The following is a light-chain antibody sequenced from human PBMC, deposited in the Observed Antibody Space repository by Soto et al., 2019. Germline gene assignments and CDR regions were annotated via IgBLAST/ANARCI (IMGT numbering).Light chain of an antibody. J-gene: IGLJ1*01. CDR3: SSYAGSSNV. Sequence: QSVLTQPPSASGPPVQSVAISCTGTSSDVGGYNYVSWYQQHPGKAPKLMIYEVNKRPSGVPDRFSGSKSGNTASLTVSGLQAEDEADYYCSSYAGSSNVFGTGTKVTVL. CDR1: SSDVGGYNY. V-gene: IGLV2-8*01. CDR2: EVN.